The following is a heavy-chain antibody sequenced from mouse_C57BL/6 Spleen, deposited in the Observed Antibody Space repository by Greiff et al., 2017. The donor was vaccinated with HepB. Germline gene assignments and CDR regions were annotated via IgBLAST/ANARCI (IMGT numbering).Heavy chain of an antibody. D-gene: IGHD2-1*01. CDR3: ARERAGNGFAY. CDR2: ISDGGSYT. Sequence: EVKLMESGGGLVKPGGSLKLSCAASGFTFSSYAMSWVRQTPEKRLEWVATISDGGSYTYYPDNVKGRFTISRDNAKNNLYLQMSHLKSEDTAMYYWARERAGNGFAYWGQGTLVTVSA. V-gene: IGHV5-4*01. J-gene: IGHJ3*01. CDR1: GFTFSSYA.